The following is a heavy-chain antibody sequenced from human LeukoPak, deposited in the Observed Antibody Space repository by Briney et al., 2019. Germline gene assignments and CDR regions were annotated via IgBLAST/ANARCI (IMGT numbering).Heavy chain of an antibody. CDR2: INPNSGGT. CDR3: AREIGGQTDAFDI. CDR1: GYTFTGYY. Sequence: ASVKVSCKASGYTFTGYYMHWVRQAPGQGLEWMGWINPNSGGTNYAQKFQGWVTMTRDTSISTAYMELSRLRSDDTAVYYCAREIGGQTDAFDIWGQGTMVTVSS. V-gene: IGHV1-2*04. J-gene: IGHJ3*02. D-gene: IGHD3-16*01.